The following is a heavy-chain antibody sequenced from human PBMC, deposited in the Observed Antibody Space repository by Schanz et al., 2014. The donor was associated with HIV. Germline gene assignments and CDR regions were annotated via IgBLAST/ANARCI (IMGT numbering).Heavy chain of an antibody. D-gene: IGHD5-12*01. V-gene: IGHV1-8*01. Sequence: QVHLVQSGAEVKKPGASVKVSCKASGYTFTSYDINWVRQATGQGLEWMGWMNPNSGNTGFAQKFQGRVPMTRNTSINTAYMEVSGLKSEDTAVYYCARKMSISNQWLRALYSNYGMDVWGQGTTVTVSS. CDR2: MNPNSGNT. J-gene: IGHJ6*02. CDR1: GYTFTSYD. CDR3: ARKMSISNQWLRALYSNYGMDV.